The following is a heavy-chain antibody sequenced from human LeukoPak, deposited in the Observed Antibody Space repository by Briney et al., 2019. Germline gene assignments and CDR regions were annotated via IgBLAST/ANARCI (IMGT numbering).Heavy chain of an antibody. V-gene: IGHV4-39*01. CDR2: IYYSGRT. CDR1: GDSVSRSDSY. Sequence: SETLSLTCSVSGDSVSRSDSYWDWIRQPPGMGLEWIGTIYYSGRTYYSPSLKSRVTMSVDPSNNQFSLNLRSVIAADTAVYYCARRRYYDGSGYLEWGQGTLLSVSS. CDR3: ARRRYYDGSGYLE. J-gene: IGHJ1*01. D-gene: IGHD3-22*01.